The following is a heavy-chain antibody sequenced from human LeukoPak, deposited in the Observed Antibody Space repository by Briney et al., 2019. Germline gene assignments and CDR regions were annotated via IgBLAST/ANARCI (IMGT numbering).Heavy chain of an antibody. CDR2: ISGSGSTI. CDR1: GFTFSSYS. CDR3: ARSPYYDSSGYYAY. J-gene: IGHJ4*02. D-gene: IGHD3-22*01. Sequence: GGSLRLSCAASGFTFSSYSMNWVRQAPGRGLECVSYISGSGSTIYYADSVKGRFTISRDNAKNSLYLQMNSLRAEDTAVYYCARSPYYDSSGYYAYWGQGTLVTVSS. V-gene: IGHV3-48*04.